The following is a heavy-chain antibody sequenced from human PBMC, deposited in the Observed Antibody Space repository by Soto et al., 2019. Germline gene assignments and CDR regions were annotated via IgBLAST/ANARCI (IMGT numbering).Heavy chain of an antibody. D-gene: IGHD2-2*02. J-gene: IGHJ6*02. V-gene: IGHV3-30-3*01. Sequence: QVQLVESGGGVVQPGRSLRLSCAASGFTFSSYAMHWVRQAPGKGLEWVAVISYDGSNKYYADSVKGRFTISRDNSKYTLYLQMNSLRAEDTAVYYCAREAIPAAISWRGYYYYYGMDVWGQGTTVTVSS. CDR3: AREAIPAAISWRGYYYYYGMDV. CDR2: ISYDGSNK. CDR1: GFTFSSYA.